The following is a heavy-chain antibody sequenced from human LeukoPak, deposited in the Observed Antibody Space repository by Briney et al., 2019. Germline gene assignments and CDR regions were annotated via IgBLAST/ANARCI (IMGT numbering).Heavy chain of an antibody. J-gene: IGHJ6*02. Sequence: GASVKVSCKASGYTFTSYDINWVRQATGQGLEWMGWMNPNSGNTGYAQKFQGRVTMTRNTSISTAYMELSSLRSEDTAVYYCARGEADDILMSYYYYGMDVWGQGTTVTVSS. V-gene: IGHV1-8*01. CDR2: MNPNSGNT. D-gene: IGHD3-9*01. CDR1: GYTFTSYD. CDR3: ARGEADDILMSYYYYGMDV.